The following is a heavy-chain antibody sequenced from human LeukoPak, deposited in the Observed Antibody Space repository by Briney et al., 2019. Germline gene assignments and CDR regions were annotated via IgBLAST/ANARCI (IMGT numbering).Heavy chain of an antibody. CDR2: IYYSGST. V-gene: IGHV4-59*01. J-gene: IGHJ4*02. CDR3: ARSGADTAMVHY. D-gene: IGHD5-18*01. CDR1: GVSISNYY. Sequence: PSETLSLTCTVSGVSISNYYWSWLRQPPGKGLEWIGYIYYSGSTNYNPSLKSRVTISVDTSKNQFSLKLSSVTAADTAVYYCARSGADTAMVHYWGQGTLVTVSS.